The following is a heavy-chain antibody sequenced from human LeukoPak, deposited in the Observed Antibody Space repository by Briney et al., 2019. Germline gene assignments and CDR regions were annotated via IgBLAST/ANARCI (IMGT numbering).Heavy chain of an antibody. V-gene: IGHV1-2*06. J-gene: IGHJ4*02. D-gene: IGHD6-13*01. Sequence: ASVKVSCKPSGYTFTGYHIHWVRQAPGQGLEWMGRINPYSGDTNFAQKFQGRVTMTRDTSITTAYMDLSSLTPDDTAVYFCARDQGSLTRSWYTGYWGQGTQVTVSS. CDR1: GYTFTGYH. CDR3: ARDQGSLTRSWYTGY. CDR2: INPYSGDT.